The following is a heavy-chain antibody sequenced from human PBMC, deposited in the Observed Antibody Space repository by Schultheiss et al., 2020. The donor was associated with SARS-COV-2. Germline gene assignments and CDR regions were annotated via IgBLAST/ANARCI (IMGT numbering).Heavy chain of an antibody. CDR3: ARDGITIFGVVIDY. CDR1: GYSISSGYY. J-gene: IGHJ4*02. CDR2: INHSGST. V-gene: IGHV4-38-2*01. D-gene: IGHD3-3*01. Sequence: SETLSLTCAVSGYSISSGYYWGWIRQPPGKGLEWIGEINHSGSTNYNPSLKSRVTISVDTSKNQFSLKLSSVTAADTAVYYCARDGITIFGVVIDYWGQGTLVTVSS.